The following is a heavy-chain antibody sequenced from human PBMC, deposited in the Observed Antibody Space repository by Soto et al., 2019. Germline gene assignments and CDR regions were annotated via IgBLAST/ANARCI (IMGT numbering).Heavy chain of an antibody. CDR1: GGSISSGDYY. D-gene: IGHD7-27*01. V-gene: IGHV4-30-4*01. CDR3: ARDPLTGLFDY. Sequence: SETLSLTCTVSGGSISSGDYYWSWIRQPPGKGLEWIGYIYYSGSTYYNPSLKSRVTISVDTSKNQFSLKLSSVTAADTAVYYCARDPLTGLFDYWGQGTLVTAPQ. J-gene: IGHJ4*02. CDR2: IYYSGST.